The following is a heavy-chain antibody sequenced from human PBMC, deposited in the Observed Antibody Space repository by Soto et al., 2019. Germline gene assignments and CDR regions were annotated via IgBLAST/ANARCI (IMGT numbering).Heavy chain of an antibody. CDR2: ISSSSSYI. Sequence: GGSLRLSCAASGFTFSSYSMNWVRQAPGKGLEWVSSISSSSSYIYYADSVKGRSTISRDNAKNSLYLQMNSLRAEDTAVYYCARGPAGSSYNWFDPWGQGTLVTVSS. CDR3: ARGPAGSSYNWFDP. J-gene: IGHJ5*02. D-gene: IGHD6-6*01. CDR1: GFTFSSYS. V-gene: IGHV3-21*01.